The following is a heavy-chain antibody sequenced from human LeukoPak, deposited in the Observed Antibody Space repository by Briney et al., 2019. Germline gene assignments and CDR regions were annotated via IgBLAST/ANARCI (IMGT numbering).Heavy chain of an antibody. V-gene: IGHV3-9*01. CDR2: ISWNSGSI. CDR3: ARRGTIAVPVFWFDP. Sequence: GGSLRLSCAASGFTFDDYAMHWVRQAPGEGLEWVSGISWNSGSIGYADSVKGRFTISRDNAKNSVYLQINRLRAEDTAVYYCARRGTIAVPVFWFDPWGQGTLVIVSS. CDR1: GFTFDDYA. D-gene: IGHD6-19*01. J-gene: IGHJ5*02.